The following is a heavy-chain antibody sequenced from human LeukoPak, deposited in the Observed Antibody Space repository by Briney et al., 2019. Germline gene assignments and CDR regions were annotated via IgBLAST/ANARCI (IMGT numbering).Heavy chain of an antibody. Sequence: GGSLRLSCAASGFTVSSNYMSWVRQAPGKGLEWVSVIYSGGSTYYADSVKGRFTISRDNAKNSLFLQMHSLRVEDTAIYYCSKSGLLGTYNWFDSWGQGTLVIVSS. V-gene: IGHV3-53*05. D-gene: IGHD3-10*01. CDR1: GFTVSSNY. J-gene: IGHJ5*01. CDR3: SKSGLLGTYNWFDS. CDR2: IYSGGST.